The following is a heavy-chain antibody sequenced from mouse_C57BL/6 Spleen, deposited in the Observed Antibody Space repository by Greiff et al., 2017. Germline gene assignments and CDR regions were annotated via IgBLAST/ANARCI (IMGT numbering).Heavy chain of an antibody. J-gene: IGHJ3*01. CDR2: IDPENGDT. Sequence: EVKLMESGAELVRPGASVKLSCTASGFNIKDDYMHWVKQRPEQGLEWIGWIDPENGDTEYASKFPGTATLTADTSSNTAYLQLSSLTPGGIAVDYCTTLGSNYRPVAYWGQGTLVTVSA. D-gene: IGHD2-5*01. CDR3: TTLGSNYRPVAY. CDR1: GFNIKDDY. V-gene: IGHV14-4*01.